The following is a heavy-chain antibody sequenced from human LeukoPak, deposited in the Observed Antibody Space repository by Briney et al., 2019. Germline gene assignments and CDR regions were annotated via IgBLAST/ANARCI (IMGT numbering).Heavy chain of an antibody. D-gene: IGHD2-2*01. Sequence: SVKVPCKASGGTFSSYAISGVRQAPGQGLEWMGGIIPIFGTANYAQKFQGRVTITADESTSTAYMELSSLRSEDTAVYYCARGSIVVVPAAMFYYMDVWGKGTTVTVSS. J-gene: IGHJ6*03. CDR1: GGTFSSYA. CDR2: IIPIFGTA. CDR3: ARGSIVVVPAAMFYYMDV. V-gene: IGHV1-69*01.